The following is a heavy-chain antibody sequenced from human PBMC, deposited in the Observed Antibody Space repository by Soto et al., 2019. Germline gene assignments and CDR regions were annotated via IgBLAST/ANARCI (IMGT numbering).Heavy chain of an antibody. CDR3: AKEGSPKVSRWDDY. V-gene: IGHV3-30*18. Sequence: QVQLAESGGGVVQPGGSLRLSCAASGFPFSDYGIDWIRQAPGKGLEWVAVISHEGGTQYYADSVRGRFTVSRDNSKNIVYLQMDSLRPEDTPVYFCAKEGSPKVSRWDDYWGQGTLVTVSS. D-gene: IGHD1-26*01. J-gene: IGHJ4*02. CDR2: ISHEGGTQ. CDR1: GFPFSDYG.